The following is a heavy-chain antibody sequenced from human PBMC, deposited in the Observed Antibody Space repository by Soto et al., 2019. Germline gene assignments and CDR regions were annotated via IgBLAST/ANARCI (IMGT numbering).Heavy chain of an antibody. CDR3: ARALVDTAMIDY. CDR1: GDSFSINSAA. D-gene: IGHD5-18*01. J-gene: IGHJ4*02. CDR2: TYYRSKGYN. Sequence: SQTLSRTCAISGDSFSINSAACNWIGQSPSRGLEWLGRTYYRSKGYNDYAVSVKSRITINPDTSKNQFSLQLNSVTPEDPDVYYCARALVDTAMIDYWGPGTLVTVSS. V-gene: IGHV6-1*01.